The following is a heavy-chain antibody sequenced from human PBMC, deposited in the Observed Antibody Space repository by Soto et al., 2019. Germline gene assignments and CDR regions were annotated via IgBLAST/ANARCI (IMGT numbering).Heavy chain of an antibody. V-gene: IGHV3-23*01. J-gene: IGHJ5*02. Sequence: PGGSLRLSCAASGFTVSSNYMSWVRQAPGKGLEWVSAISSSGTSTYYADSVKGRFTISRDNSKNTLYLQMNSLRAEDTAVYYCAKDYTGSWYWFDPWGQGTLVTV. D-gene: IGHD6-13*01. CDR1: GFTVSSNY. CDR2: ISSSGTST. CDR3: AKDYTGSWYWFDP.